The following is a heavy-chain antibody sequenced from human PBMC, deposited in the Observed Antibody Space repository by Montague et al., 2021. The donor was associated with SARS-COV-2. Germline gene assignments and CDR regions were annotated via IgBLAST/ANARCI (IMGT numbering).Heavy chain of an antibody. V-gene: IGHV4-39*07. CDR3: VRPRDWFFDY. J-gene: IGHJ4*02. Sequence: SETLSLTCTVSGGSISSSTSNWWGWIRQSPGKGLEWIASMYYNGKTYYNPALKSRVTISVDTSMNQVSLKLSSVTAADTAVYYCVRPRDWFFDYWGQGTLVTVSS. D-gene: IGHD3/OR15-3a*01. CDR2: MYYNGKT. CDR1: GGSISSSTSNW.